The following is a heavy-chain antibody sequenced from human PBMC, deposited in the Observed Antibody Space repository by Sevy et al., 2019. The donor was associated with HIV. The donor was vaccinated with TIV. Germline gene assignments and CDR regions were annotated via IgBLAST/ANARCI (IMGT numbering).Heavy chain of an antibody. V-gene: IGHV2-5*02. J-gene: IGHJ4*02. CDR1: GFSFTTSGVG. CDR2: IYWDDDR. D-gene: IGHD3-9*01. Sequence: SGPTLVKPTQTLTLTCTFSGFSFTTSGVGVGWIRQPPGKALEWLALIYWDDDRRYSRSLKSRLTITRDTSKDQVVLTMANLDPVDTGTYYCAHRRSKGITITEFDYWGQGALVTVSS. CDR3: AHRRSKGITITEFDY.